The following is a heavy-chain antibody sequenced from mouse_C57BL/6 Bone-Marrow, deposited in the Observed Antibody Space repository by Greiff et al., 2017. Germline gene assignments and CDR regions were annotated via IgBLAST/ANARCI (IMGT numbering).Heavy chain of an antibody. D-gene: IGHD3-2*02. V-gene: IGHV1-81*01. CDR3: ARWDSSAS. CDR2: IYPRSGNT. CDR1: GYTFTSYG. J-gene: IGHJ2*01. Sequence: QVQLQQSGAELARPGASVKLSCKASGYTFTSYGISWVKQRTGQGLEWIGEIYPRSGNTYYNEKFKGKATLTADKSSSTAYMELRSLTSEDSAVYFCARWDSSASWGQGTTLTVSS.